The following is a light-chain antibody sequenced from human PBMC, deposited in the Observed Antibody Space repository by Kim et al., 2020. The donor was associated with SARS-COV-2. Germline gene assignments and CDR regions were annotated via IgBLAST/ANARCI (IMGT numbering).Light chain of an antibody. Sequence: QLFTNSCTGTSSDFGGYKYVSWYQQPPGKAPKLMIYEVNKRPSGVPNRFSGSKSGNTAFLTVSGLQAEDEADYYCGSYGGSNNLVFGGGTKVTVL. V-gene: IGLV2-8*01. CDR3: GSYGGSNNLV. CDR2: EVN. J-gene: IGLJ3*02. CDR1: SSDFGGYKY.